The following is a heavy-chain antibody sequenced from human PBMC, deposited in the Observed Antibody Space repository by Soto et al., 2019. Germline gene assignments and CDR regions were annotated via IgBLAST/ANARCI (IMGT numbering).Heavy chain of an antibody. CDR1: GYTFTHYY. CDR3: ARPPFPGCINGVCYPCDH. Sequence: QVQLVQSGAEVKKPGASVKVSCKASGYTFTHYYIHWVRQAPGQGLESMGMINPSGGSTDYAQKFQGRVTMLTDTSTTTGYMELSSVRSDDTAVYYCARPPFPGCINGVCYPCDHWGQGTLVTVSS. V-gene: IGHV1-46*03. D-gene: IGHD2-8*01. CDR2: INPSGGST. J-gene: IGHJ4*02.